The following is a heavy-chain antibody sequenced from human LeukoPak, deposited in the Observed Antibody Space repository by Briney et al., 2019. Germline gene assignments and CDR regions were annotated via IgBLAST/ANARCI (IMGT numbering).Heavy chain of an antibody. Sequence: ASVKVSCKASGYTFTGYYMHWVRQAPGQGLEWMGWINPNSGGTNYAQKFQGRVTMTRDMSISTAYMELSRLRSDDTAVYYCARVPPPSYYGSGSYYFDYWGQGTLVTVSS. V-gene: IGHV1-2*02. CDR1: GYTFTGYY. CDR3: ARVPPPSYYGSGSYYFDY. D-gene: IGHD3-10*01. CDR2: INPNSGGT. J-gene: IGHJ4*02.